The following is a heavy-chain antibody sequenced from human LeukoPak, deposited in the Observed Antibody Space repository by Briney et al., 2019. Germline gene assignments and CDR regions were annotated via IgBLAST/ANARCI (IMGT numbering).Heavy chain of an antibody. CDR3: ARGPSIVVVVAATHWFDP. J-gene: IGHJ5*02. Sequence: SETLSLTCAVYGGSFSGYYCSWIRQPPGKGLEWIGEINNSGSTNYNPSIKSRVTISVDTSKNQFSLKLSSVTAADTAVYYCARGPSIVVVVAATHWFDPWGQGTLVTVSS. CDR1: GGSFSGYY. D-gene: IGHD2-15*01. V-gene: IGHV4-34*01. CDR2: INNSGST.